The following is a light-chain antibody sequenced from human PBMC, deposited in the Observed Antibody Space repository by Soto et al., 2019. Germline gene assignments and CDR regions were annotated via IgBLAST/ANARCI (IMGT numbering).Light chain of an antibody. Sequence: QSVLTQPPSVSGSPGQSITISCTGTSSDVGAYNYVSWYQQHPGKAPKLMIYEVNHRPSGVSNRFSGSKSGITASLTISGLQAEDEADYYCSSYASTITAVFGSGTKVTVL. CDR2: EVN. CDR1: SSDVGAYNY. V-gene: IGLV2-14*01. J-gene: IGLJ1*01. CDR3: SSYASTITAV.